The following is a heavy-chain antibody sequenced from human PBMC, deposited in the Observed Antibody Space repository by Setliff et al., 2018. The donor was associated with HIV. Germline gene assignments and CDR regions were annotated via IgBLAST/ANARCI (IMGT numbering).Heavy chain of an antibody. CDR2: INRDGSFT. CDR3: ARDRDYDFWSGYYSNDAFDI. CDR1: GFTLSSHW. V-gene: IGHV3-74*01. J-gene: IGHJ3*02. Sequence: GGSLRLSCTTSGFTLSSHWMHWVRQAPGKGLVWVSRINRDGSFTNYADSVKGRFTISRDNAKNTLYLQMNSLRAEDTAVYYCARDRDYDFWSGYYSNDAFDIWGQGTTVTVSS. D-gene: IGHD3-3*01.